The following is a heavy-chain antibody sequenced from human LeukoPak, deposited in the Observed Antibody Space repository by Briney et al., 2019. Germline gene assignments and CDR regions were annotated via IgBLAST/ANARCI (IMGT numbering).Heavy chain of an antibody. CDR1: GFTFSSFD. Sequence: GRSLRLSCAASGFTFSSFDMHWVRHPPGQGLEWVSTIGTASDTYYPGSVEGRFTLSRDNAKNSLYLQMDSLTAGDTAVYYCARGPPRGKYYYMDVWGKGTTVTVSS. D-gene: IGHD1-1*01. CDR3: ARGPPRGKYYYMDV. V-gene: IGHV3-13*01. CDR2: IGTASDT. J-gene: IGHJ6*03.